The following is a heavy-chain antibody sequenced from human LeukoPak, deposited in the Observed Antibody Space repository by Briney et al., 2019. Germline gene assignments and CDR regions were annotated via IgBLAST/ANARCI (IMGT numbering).Heavy chain of an antibody. CDR2: INHSGST. V-gene: IGHV4-34*01. CDR3: ARLQARYYDFWSGYYGWFDP. Sequence: SETLSLTCAVYGGSFSGYYRSWIRQPPGKGLEWIGEINHSGSTNYNPSLKSRVTISVDTSKNQFSLKLSSVTAADTAVYYCARLQARYYDFWSGYYGWFDPWGQGTLVTVSS. D-gene: IGHD3-3*01. CDR1: GGSFSGYY. J-gene: IGHJ5*02.